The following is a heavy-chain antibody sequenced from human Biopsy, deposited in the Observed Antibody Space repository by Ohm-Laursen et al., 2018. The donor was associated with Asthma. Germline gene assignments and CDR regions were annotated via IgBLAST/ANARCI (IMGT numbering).Heavy chain of an antibody. CDR2: IYHSGST. V-gene: IGHV4-30-2*01. Sequence: SDTLSLTCAVSGGSISSGGYSWSWIRQPPGKGLEWIGYIYHSGSTYYNPSLKSRVTISVDRSKNQFSLKLSSVTAADTAVHYCARVKDGYNFDYWGQGTLVTVSS. J-gene: IGHJ4*02. CDR3: ARVKDGYNFDY. CDR1: GGSISSGGYS. D-gene: IGHD5-24*01.